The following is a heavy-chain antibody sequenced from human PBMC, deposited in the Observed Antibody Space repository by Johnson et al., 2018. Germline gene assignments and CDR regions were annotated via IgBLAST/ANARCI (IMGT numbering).Heavy chain of an antibody. CDR1: GGSISSYY. J-gene: IGHJ3*02. Sequence: QVQLQESGPGLVKPSETLSLTCTVSGGSISSYYWSWIRQPPGKGLEWIGYIYYSGSTNYNPSLKSRVTISVDPSKNQFSLKLSSVTAADTAVYYCARGGYNWNYADAFDIWGQGTMVTVSS. V-gene: IGHV4-59*12. D-gene: IGHD1-7*01. CDR2: IYYSGST. CDR3: ARGGYNWNYADAFDI.